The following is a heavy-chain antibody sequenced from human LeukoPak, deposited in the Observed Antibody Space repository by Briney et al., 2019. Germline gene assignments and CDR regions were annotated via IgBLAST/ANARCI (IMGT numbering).Heavy chain of an antibody. CDR1: GFTFDDYA. CDR2: ISWSSGST. D-gene: IGHD2-2*01. J-gene: IGHJ4*02. V-gene: IGHV3-9*01. Sequence: GGSLRLSCVASGFTFDDYAMHWVRQAPGKGLEWVSGISWSSGSTVYADSVKGRFTISRDSAKTSLYLQMNSLRTEDTAFYYCAKGGYDLDYYFDYWGQGTLVTVSS. CDR3: AKGGYDLDYYFDY.